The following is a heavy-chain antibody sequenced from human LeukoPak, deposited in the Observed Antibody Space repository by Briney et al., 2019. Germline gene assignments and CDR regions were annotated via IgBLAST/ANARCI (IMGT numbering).Heavy chain of an antibody. CDR2: IYYSGNI. J-gene: IGHJ5*02. CDR1: GDSISDYY. Sequence: SETLSLTCTVSGDSISDYYWSWIRQPPEKGLEWIGCIYYSGNIYHNPSLKSRVTLSVDTSKNQVSLKLSSVTAADTAVYFCARGGRKGWFDPWGQGTLVTVSS. V-gene: IGHV4-59*01. CDR3: ARGGRKGWFDP. D-gene: IGHD2-15*01.